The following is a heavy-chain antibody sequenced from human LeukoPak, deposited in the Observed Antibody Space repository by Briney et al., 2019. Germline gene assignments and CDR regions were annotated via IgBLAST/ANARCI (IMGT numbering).Heavy chain of an antibody. CDR1: GYTFTSYD. CDR2: MNPNSGNT. J-gene: IGHJ3*02. CDR3: AREPIAAAGAYDALDI. V-gene: IGHV1-8*01. D-gene: IGHD6-13*01. Sequence: ASVKVSCKASGYTFTSYDINWVRQATGQGLEWMGWMNPNSGNTGYAQKFQGRVTMTRNTSISTAYMELSSLRSEDTAVYYCAREPIAAAGAYDALDIWGQGTMVTVSS.